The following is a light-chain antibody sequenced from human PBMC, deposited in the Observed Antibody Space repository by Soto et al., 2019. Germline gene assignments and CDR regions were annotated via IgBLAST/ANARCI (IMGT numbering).Light chain of an antibody. CDR2: GAS. CDR3: LQYGTPWWT. V-gene: IGKV3-20*01. CDR1: QSVPANY. Sequence: EIVLTQSPGTLSLSPGERVTLSCRASQSVPANYLAWYQQKPGQAPRLLIYGASNRATGIPDRFSGSGSGTDFTLTVSRLEPEDSAVYYCLQYGTPWWTFGQGARVEIK. J-gene: IGKJ1*01.